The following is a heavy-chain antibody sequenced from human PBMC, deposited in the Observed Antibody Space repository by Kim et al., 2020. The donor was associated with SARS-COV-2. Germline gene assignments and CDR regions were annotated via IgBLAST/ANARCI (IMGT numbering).Heavy chain of an antibody. CDR3: ARPSYYYGSGSYYTGAFDI. CDR2: IYPGDSDT. D-gene: IGHD3-10*01. J-gene: IGHJ3*02. V-gene: IGHV5-51*01. CDR1: GYSFTSYW. Sequence: GESLKISCKGSGYSFTSYWIGWVRQMPGKGLELMGIIYPGDSDTRYSPSFQGQVTISADKSISTAYLQWSSLKASDTAMYYCARPSYYYGSGSYYTGAFDIWGQGTMVTVSS.